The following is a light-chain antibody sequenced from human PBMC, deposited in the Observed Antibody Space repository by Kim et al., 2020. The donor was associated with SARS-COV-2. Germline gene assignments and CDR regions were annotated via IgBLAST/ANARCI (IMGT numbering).Light chain of an antibody. CDR2: EVT. CDR1: RCDFGSEKY. Sequence: PGQSFGISCSGTRCDFGSEKYRSWYQQHPCKSPKLIIYEVTKRPSGVPDRFSGSMSGNTASLTVSGLQAEDEADYYCASHGGYDYVFGTGTKVTVL. J-gene: IGLJ1*01. CDR3: ASHGGYDYV. V-gene: IGLV2-8*01.